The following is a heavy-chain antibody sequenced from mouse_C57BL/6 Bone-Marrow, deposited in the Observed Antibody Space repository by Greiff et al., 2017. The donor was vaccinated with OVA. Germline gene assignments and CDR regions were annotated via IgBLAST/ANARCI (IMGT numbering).Heavy chain of an antibody. D-gene: IGHD2-2*01. CDR3: ARGGRSTMVTSDVGDFDY. CDR1: GFSLTSYG. CDR2: IWSGGST. J-gene: IGHJ2*01. V-gene: IGHV2-2*01. Sequence: QVQLKESGPGLVQPSQSLSITCTVSGFSLTSYGVHWVRQSPGKGLEWLGVIWSGGSTDYNAAFISRLSISKDNSKSQVFFKMNSLQADDTAIYYCARGGRSTMVTSDVGDFDYWGQGTTLTVSS.